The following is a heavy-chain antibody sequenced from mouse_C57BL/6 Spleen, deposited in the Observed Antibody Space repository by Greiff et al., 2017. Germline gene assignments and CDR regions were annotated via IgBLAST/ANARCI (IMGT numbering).Heavy chain of an antibody. CDR1: GFTFSSYG. V-gene: IGHV5-6*01. CDR2: ISSGGSYT. Sequence: EVKLQESGGDLVKPGGSLKLSCAASGFTFSSYGMSWVRQTPDKRLEWVATISSGGSYTYYPDSVKGRFTISRDNAKNTLYLQMSSLKSEDTAMYYCARQSYYSNFFAYWGQGTLVTVSA. J-gene: IGHJ3*01. D-gene: IGHD2-5*01. CDR3: ARQSYYSNFFAY.